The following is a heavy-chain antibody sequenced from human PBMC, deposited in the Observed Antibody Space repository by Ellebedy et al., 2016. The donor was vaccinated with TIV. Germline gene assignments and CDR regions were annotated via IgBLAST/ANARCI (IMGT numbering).Heavy chain of an antibody. D-gene: IGHD1-26*01. Sequence: AASVKVSCKASGYTFTSYSLHWVRQAPGQRPECMGWINGGSGQTKFSQKFQDRVTFTRDTSATTVYLELTDLTSEDTAVYFCARGGRVDPALDFWGQGTLVTVSS. V-gene: IGHV1-3*01. CDR3: ARGGRVDPALDF. CDR2: INGGSGQT. J-gene: IGHJ4*02. CDR1: GYTFTSYS.